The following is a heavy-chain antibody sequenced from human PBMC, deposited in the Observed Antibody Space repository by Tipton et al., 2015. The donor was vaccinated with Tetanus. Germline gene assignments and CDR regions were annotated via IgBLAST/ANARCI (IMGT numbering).Heavy chain of an antibody. Sequence: QLVQSGPEVKKPGSSVKVSCKASGGTFSNYALSWVRQAPGQGLEWVGGISIYNGNTNYAEKFQGRVTMTTDTSTNTAYMEVRSLRSDDTAVYYCARRPKYYYDSSGSWFDLWGQGTLVTVSS. CDR1: GGTFSNYA. CDR3: ARRPKYYYDSSGSWFDL. J-gene: IGHJ5*02. CDR2: ISIYNGNT. V-gene: IGHV1-18*01. D-gene: IGHD3-22*01.